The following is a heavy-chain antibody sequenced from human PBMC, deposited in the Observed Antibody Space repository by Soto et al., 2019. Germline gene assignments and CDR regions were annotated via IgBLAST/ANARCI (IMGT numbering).Heavy chain of an antibody. Sequence: QVPLVQSGAEVKKPGASVKVSCKASGYTFTSYDINWVRQATGQGLEWMGWMNPNSGNTGYAQKFQGRVTMTRNTSISTAYMELSSLRSEDTAVYYCARMGPIQSRYYYYYYMDVWGKGTTVTVSS. J-gene: IGHJ6*03. CDR1: GYTFTSYD. CDR3: ARMGPIQSRYYYYYYMDV. CDR2: MNPNSGNT. V-gene: IGHV1-8*01. D-gene: IGHD1-1*01.